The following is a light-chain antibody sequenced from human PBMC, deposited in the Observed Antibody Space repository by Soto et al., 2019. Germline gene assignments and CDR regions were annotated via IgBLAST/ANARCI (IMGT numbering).Light chain of an antibody. Sequence: EIVLTQSPGTLSLSPGERATLSCMTSQSVSSSCLAWYQQKPGQAARLLIYGAASRATGIPDRFSGSGSGTDFTLTISRLEPEDFAVYYCQQYSGSPTWTFGQGTKVDIK. CDR1: QSVSSSC. CDR3: QQYSGSPTWT. V-gene: IGKV3-20*01. CDR2: GAA. J-gene: IGKJ1*01.